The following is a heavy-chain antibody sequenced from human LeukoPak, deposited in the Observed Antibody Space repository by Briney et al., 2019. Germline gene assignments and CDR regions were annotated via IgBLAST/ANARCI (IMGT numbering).Heavy chain of an antibody. CDR1: GDSVSSNSAA. V-gene: IGHV6-1*01. CDR2: KFYRSKWYN. J-gene: IGHJ4*02. Sequence: SQTPSLTCAISGDSVSSNSAAWNWIRQSPSRGLEWLGRKFYRSKWYNDYAASVKSRISINPDTSKNQFSLQLNSVTPEDTAVYYCARDSVVTATGGFFDHWGQGTLVTVSS. D-gene: IGHD2-21*02. CDR3: ARDSVVTATGGFFDH.